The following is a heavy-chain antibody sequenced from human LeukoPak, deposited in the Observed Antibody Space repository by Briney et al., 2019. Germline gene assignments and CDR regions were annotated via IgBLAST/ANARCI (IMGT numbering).Heavy chain of an antibody. V-gene: IGHV1-46*01. CDR1: GYTFTSYY. CDR3: ARDSKTSSLADP. CDR2: INPSGGSA. D-gene: IGHD2-2*01. Sequence: GASVKVSCKASGYTFTSYYIHWVRQAPGRGLEWMGIINPSGGSASYAQKFEGRVTMTRDTSTSTVYMELSSLRAEDTAVYYCARDSKTSSLADPWGQGTLVTVSS. J-gene: IGHJ5*02.